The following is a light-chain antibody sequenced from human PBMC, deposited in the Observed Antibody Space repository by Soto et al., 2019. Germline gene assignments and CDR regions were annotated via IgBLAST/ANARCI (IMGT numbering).Light chain of an antibody. CDR1: QSISTY. V-gene: IGKV1-39*01. CDR3: QQSYSNPRT. CDR2: AAS. J-gene: IGKJ1*01. Sequence: DIQMTQSPSSLSASVGGRVTITCRASQSISTYLNLYQQKPGQAPKVLIYAASSLQSGVPSRFSGSGSVTDFTLTISSLQPEDFEAYYCQQSYSNPRTFGQGTKVEIK.